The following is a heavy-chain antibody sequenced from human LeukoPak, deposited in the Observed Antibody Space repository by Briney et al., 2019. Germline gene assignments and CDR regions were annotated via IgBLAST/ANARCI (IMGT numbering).Heavy chain of an antibody. CDR1: GFTFSSFS. V-gene: IGHV3-21*04. Sequence: NTGGSLRLSCAASGFTFSSFSMNWVRQAPGKGLEWVSSISSGGDYKHYADSVKGRLTISRDNAKNSLFLQMNSLRAEDTAIYYCATYRQVLLPFESWGQGTLVTVSS. D-gene: IGHD2-8*02. J-gene: IGHJ4*02. CDR3: ATYRQVLLPFES. CDR2: ISSGGDYK.